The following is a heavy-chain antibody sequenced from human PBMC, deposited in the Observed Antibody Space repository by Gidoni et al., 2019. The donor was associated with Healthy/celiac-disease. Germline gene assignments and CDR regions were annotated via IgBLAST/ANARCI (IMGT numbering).Heavy chain of an antibody. CDR2: ISGSGGST. CDR1: GFPFSSYA. J-gene: IGHJ4*02. CDR3: ANFELWGRY. D-gene: IGHD3-10*01. V-gene: IGHV3-23*01. Sequence: EVQLLESGGALLQPGGSLRRSFAVPGFPFSSYAMSWVRQAPGKGLEWVSAISGSGGSTYYADSVKARFTISRDNSKNTLYLQMNSLRAEDTAVYYCANFELWGRYWGQGTLVTVSS.